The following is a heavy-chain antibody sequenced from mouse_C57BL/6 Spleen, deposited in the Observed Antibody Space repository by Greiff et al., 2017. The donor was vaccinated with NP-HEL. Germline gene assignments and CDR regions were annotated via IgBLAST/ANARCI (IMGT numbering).Heavy chain of an antibody. CDR3: AREGYYGSSYEYYFAY. V-gene: IGHV3-6*01. Sequence: EESGPGLVKPSQSLSLTCSVTGYSITSGYYWNWIRQFPGNKLEWMGYISYDGSNNYNPSLKNRITITRDTSKNQFFLKLNSVTTEDTATYYCAREGYYGSSYEYYFAYWGQGTTLTVSS. D-gene: IGHD1-1*01. J-gene: IGHJ2*01. CDR1: GYSITSGYY. CDR2: ISYDGSN.